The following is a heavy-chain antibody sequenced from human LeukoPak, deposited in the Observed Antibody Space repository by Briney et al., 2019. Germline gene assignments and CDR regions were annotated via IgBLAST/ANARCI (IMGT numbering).Heavy chain of an antibody. CDR1: GGTFSSYA. J-gene: IGHJ3*02. CDR3: ARGWENIAAAAPVAFDI. Sequence: VASVKVSCKASGGTFSSYAISWLRQAPGQGLEWMGRIIPILGIANYAQKFQGRVTITADKSTSTAYMELSSLRSEDTAVYYCARGWENIAAAAPVAFDIWGQGTMVTVSS. D-gene: IGHD6-13*01. V-gene: IGHV1-69*04. CDR2: IIPILGIA.